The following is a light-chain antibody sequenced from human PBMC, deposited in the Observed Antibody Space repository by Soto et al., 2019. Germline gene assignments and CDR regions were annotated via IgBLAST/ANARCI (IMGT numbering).Light chain of an antibody. J-gene: IGLJ2*01. Sequence: QSALTQPASVSGSPGQSITISCTGTSSDVGGYNYVSWYQQHPGKAPKLMIYDVSNRPSGVSNRFSGSKSGNTASLTISGLQAADEADYYCSSYTSSSTLEGVVFGGGTKLTVL. CDR3: SSYTSSSTLEGVV. V-gene: IGLV2-14*01. CDR1: SSDVGGYNY. CDR2: DVS.